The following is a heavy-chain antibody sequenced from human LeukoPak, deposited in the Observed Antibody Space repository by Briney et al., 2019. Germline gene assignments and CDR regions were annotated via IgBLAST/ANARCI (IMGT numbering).Heavy chain of an antibody. CDR3: VRDVSDENDSASRMHLDS. D-gene: IGHD2-15*01. J-gene: IGHJ4*02. CDR1: GLTFSNYW. CDR2: IKKDGREK. Sequence: GSLRLSCAASGLTFSNYWMTWVRQAPGKGLEWVANIKKDGREKHYVDSVKGRFAISRDNARNSLFLQMNSLRAEDTAVYYCVRDVSDENDSASRMHLDSWGQGTLVSVSS. V-gene: IGHV3-7*01.